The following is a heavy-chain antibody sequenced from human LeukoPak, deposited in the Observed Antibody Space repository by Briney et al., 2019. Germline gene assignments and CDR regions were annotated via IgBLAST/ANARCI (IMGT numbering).Heavy chain of an antibody. J-gene: IGHJ4*02. CDR2: ISSSSSYI. V-gene: IGHV3-21*01. Sequence: GGSLRLYCAASGFTFSSYSMNWVRQAPGKGLEWVSSISSSSSYIYYADSVKGRFTISRDNAKNSLYLQMISLRAEDTAVYYCAISRGSYFLYYFHYWGQGTLVTVSS. D-gene: IGHD1-26*01. CDR1: GFTFSSYS. CDR3: AISRGSYFLYYFHY.